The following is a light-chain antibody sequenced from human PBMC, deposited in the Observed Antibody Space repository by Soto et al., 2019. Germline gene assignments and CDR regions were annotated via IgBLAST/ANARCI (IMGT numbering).Light chain of an antibody. CDR3: SSFAGSNVV. CDR1: SSDVGGYNY. CDR2: EVS. Sequence: QSVLTQPPSASGSPGQSGTISCTGTSSDVGGYNYVSWYQQHPGKAPKLMISEVSKRPSGVPDRFSGSKSGNTASLTVSGLQAEDEADYYCSSFAGSNVVFGGGTKLTVL. J-gene: IGLJ2*01. V-gene: IGLV2-8*01.